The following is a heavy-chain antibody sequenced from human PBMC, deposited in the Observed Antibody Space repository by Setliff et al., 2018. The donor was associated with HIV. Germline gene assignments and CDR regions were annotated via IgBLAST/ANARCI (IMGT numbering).Heavy chain of an antibody. Sequence: GVSVQFSCPASGRTFSSYAISWVRQAPGQGLEWMGGIIPILVIANYAQKFQGRVTITTDESTSTAYMGLSSLKSEDTAVYYCARGFEVESSGWFDPWGQGTLVTVSS. CDR1: GRTFSSYA. J-gene: IGHJ5*02. CDR2: IIPILVIA. V-gene: IGHV1-69*10. CDR3: ARGFEVESSGWFDP. D-gene: IGHD3-9*01.